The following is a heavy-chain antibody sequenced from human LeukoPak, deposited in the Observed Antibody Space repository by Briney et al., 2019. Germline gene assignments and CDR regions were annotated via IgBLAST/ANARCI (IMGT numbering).Heavy chain of an antibody. D-gene: IGHD3-22*01. J-gene: IGHJ3*02. CDR3: ARESDSSGYSDAFDI. CDR1: GFTVSSSY. V-gene: IGHV3-53*04. CDR2: IYSGGGT. Sequence: PGGSLRLSCAAYGFTVSSSYMNWVRQAPGKGLEGVSVIYSGGGTYYADSVKGRFTISRHNSKNTVHLQMNSLRAEDTAVYYCARESDSSGYSDAFDIWGQGTMVTVSS.